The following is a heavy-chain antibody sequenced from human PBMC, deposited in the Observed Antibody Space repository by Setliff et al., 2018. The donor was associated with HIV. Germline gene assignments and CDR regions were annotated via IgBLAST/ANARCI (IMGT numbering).Heavy chain of an antibody. CDR3: ASRPGGITRARFDH. V-gene: IGHV4-34*01. Sequence: PSETLSLTCAVYGGAFSRFYWSWLRQAPEKGLEWIGDINHSGITNYNPSLKSRLSISVDTSKNQFSLNLTSVTAADAAMYFCASRPGGITRARFDHWGQGTLVTVSS. CDR2: INHSGIT. D-gene: IGHD3-16*01. CDR1: GGAFSRFY. J-gene: IGHJ4*02.